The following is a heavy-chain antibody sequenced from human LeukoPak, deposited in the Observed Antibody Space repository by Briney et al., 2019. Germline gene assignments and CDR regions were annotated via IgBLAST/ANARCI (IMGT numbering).Heavy chain of an antibody. CDR2: IIPIFGTA. J-gene: IGHJ6*03. V-gene: IGHV1-69*05. CDR1: GGTFSSYA. D-gene: IGHD2-2*01. Sequence: SVKVSCKASGGTFSSYAISWVRQAPGQGLEWMGRIIPIFGTANYARKFQGRVTITTDESTSTAYMELSSLRSEDTAVYYCARDVVRMTPGHYYYYMDVWGKGTTVTVSS. CDR3: ARDVVRMTPGHYYYYMDV.